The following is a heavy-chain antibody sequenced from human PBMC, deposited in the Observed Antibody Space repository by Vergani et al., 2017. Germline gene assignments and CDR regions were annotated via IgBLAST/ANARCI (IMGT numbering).Heavy chain of an antibody. Sequence: DVQLVESGGGLVKPGGSLRLSCAVSGFTFRDYNMHWVRQGPGKGLEWVSGISWNSGAVDYADSVRGRFTISRDNAKNSLFLEMNSLRFEDTAVYFCTKGSVYYHDSAGHGYDPYTGFDLWGQGTLVTVSS. D-gene: IGHD5-12*01. J-gene: IGHJ3*01. CDR1: GFTFRDYN. V-gene: IGHV3-9*01. CDR3: TKGSVYYHDSAGHGYDPYTGFDL. CDR2: ISWNSGAV.